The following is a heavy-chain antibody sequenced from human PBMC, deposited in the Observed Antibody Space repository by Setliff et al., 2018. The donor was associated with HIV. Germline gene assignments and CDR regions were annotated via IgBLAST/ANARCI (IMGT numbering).Heavy chain of an antibody. Sequence: KPSETLSLTCAVSGYSISSGYYWGWIRQPPGKGLEWIGSIWHSGSTYYNPSLKSRVTISVDTSQNHFSLKLTSVTAADTAVYYCARVPHCSAPNCYDGGLHIDSWGQGTLVTVSS. CDR3: ARVPHCSAPNCYDGGLHIDS. V-gene: IGHV4-38-2*01. CDR1: GYSISSGYY. D-gene: IGHD2-2*01. CDR2: IWHSGST. J-gene: IGHJ4*02.